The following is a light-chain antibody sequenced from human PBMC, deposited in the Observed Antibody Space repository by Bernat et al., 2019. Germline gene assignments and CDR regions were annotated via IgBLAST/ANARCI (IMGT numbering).Light chain of an antibody. V-gene: IGLV1-47*01. CDR3: AAWDDSLGGHVV. CDR2: RND. Sequence: QSVLAQPPTASGTPGQRVSISCSGSSSNIGSNYVFWYQQLPGTAPNLLIYRNDQRPSGVPVRFSGSRSGTSASLAIDGLRSEDEADYYCAAWDDSLGGHVVFGGGTMLTVL. CDR1: SSNIGSNY. J-gene: IGLJ2*01.